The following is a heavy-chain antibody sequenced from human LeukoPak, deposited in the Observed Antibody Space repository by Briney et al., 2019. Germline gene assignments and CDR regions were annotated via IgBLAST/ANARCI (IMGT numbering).Heavy chain of an antibody. D-gene: IGHD3-3*01. CDR1: GSSISDNYY. J-gene: IGHJ5*02. CDR3: ARHNYYHFWSTLNWFDP. V-gene: IGHV4-38-2*02. Sequence: PSETLSLTCTIFGSSISDNYYCGWIRRPPGKGLEWIGGVYHSGSTYYNPSLKSRGTLSVDTSNNHFSLKLRSVTAADTAVYYCARHNYYHFWSTLNWFDPWGQGTLVTVSS. CDR2: VYHSGST.